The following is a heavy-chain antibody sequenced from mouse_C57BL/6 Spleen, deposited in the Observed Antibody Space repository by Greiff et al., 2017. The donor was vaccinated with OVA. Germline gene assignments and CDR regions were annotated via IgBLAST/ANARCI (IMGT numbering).Heavy chain of an antibody. CDR1: GYTFTSYG. V-gene: IGHV1-81*01. CDR3: ARRGLLYYAMDY. CDR2: IYPRSGNT. Sequence: QVHVKQSGAELARPGASVKLSCKASGYTFTSYGISWVKQRTGQGLEWIGEIYPRSGNTYYNEKFKGKATLTADKSSSTAYMELRSLTSEDSAVYFCARRGLLYYAMDYWGQGTSVTVSS. J-gene: IGHJ4*01. D-gene: IGHD6-2*01.